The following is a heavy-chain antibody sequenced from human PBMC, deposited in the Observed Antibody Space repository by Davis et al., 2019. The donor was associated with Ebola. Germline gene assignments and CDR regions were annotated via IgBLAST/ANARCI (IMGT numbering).Heavy chain of an antibody. Sequence: ASVKVSCKASGYTFTSYGISWVRQAPGQGLEWMGWINAGNGNTKYSQKFQGRVTITRDTSASTAYMELSSLRSEDTAVYYCARGGGWIAAAGILYYYYGMDVWGQGTTVTVSS. CDR2: INAGNGNT. CDR1: GYTFTSYG. V-gene: IGHV1-18*04. D-gene: IGHD6-13*01. J-gene: IGHJ6*02. CDR3: ARGGGWIAAAGILYYYYGMDV.